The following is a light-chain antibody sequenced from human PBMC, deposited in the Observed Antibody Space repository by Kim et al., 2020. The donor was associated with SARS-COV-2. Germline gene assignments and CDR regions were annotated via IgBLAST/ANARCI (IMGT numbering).Light chain of an antibody. CDR3: QQYNNPPT. J-gene: IGKJ5*01. Sequence: DVQMTQSPSSVSASVGDSVTITCRASQDISNYLDWYQQKPGKAPKLLIYDASTLETGVPSRFSGSGSEIHFTFTISSLQPEDIATYYCQQYNNPPTFGQGTRLEIK. V-gene: IGKV1-33*01. CDR2: DAS. CDR1: QDISNY.